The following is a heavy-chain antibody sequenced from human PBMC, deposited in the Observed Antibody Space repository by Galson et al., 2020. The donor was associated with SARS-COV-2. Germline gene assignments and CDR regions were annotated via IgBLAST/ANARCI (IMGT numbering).Heavy chain of an antibody. CDR1: GFTVSSNY. J-gene: IGHJ4*02. V-gene: IGHV3-53*01. Sequence: GGSLRLSCAASGFTVSSNYMSWVRQAPGKGLEWVSVIYSGGSTYYADSVKGRFTISRDNSKNTLYLQMNSLRAEDTAVYYCARVGSYGRRNFDYWGQGTLVTVS. D-gene: IGHD5-18*01. CDR3: ARVGSYGRRNFDY. CDR2: IYSGGST.